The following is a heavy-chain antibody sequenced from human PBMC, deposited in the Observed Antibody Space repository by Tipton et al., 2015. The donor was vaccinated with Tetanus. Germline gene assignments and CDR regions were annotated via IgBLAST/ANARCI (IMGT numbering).Heavy chain of an antibody. V-gene: IGHV3-9*01. D-gene: IGHD6-13*01. CDR2: ISWNSGSI. CDR1: GFTFDDYA. J-gene: IGHJ4*02. CDR3: AKASRYVYSSSWYYFDY. Sequence: SLRLSCAASGFTFDDYAMHWVRQAPGKGLEWVSGISWNSGSIGYADSVKGRFTISRDNAKNSLYLQMNSLRAEDTALYYCAKASRYVYSSSWYYFDYWGQGTLVTVSS.